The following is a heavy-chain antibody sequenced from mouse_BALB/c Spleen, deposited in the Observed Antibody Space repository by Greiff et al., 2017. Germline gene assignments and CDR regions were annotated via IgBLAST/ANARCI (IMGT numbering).Heavy chain of an antibody. J-gene: IGHJ4*01. D-gene: IGHD4-1*01. V-gene: IGHV1-4*01. Sequence: VKLMESGAELARPGASVKMSCKASGYTFTSYTMHWVKQRPGQGLEWIGYINPSSGYTNYNQKFKDKATLTADKSSSTAYMQLSSLTSEDSAVYYCARLGPVYYAMDYWGQGTSVTVSS. CDR2: INPSSGYT. CDR1: GYTFTSYT. CDR3: ARLGPVYYAMDY.